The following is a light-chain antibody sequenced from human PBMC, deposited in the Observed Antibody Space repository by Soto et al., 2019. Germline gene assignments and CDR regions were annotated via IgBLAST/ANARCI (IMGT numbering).Light chain of an antibody. J-gene: IGKJ1*01. CDR1: QSISSY. CDR3: QQYYSYPA. CDR2: AAS. Sequence: DIQMTQSPSSLSASVGDRVTITCRASQSISSYLNWYQQKPGKAPKFLIYAASSLQSGVPSRFSGSGSGTDFTLTISCLQSEDFATYYCQQYYSYPAFGQGTKVDI. V-gene: IGKV1-39*01.